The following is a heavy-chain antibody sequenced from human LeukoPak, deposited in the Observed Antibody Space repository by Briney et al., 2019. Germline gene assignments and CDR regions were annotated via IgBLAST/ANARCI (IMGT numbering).Heavy chain of an antibody. CDR1: GFTFKSYA. J-gene: IGHJ5*02. D-gene: IGHD3-10*01. CDR3: VRGRGSYGWFDP. V-gene: IGHV3-64*04. Sequence: GGSLRLSCSASGFTFKSYAMHWVRQAPGKGLEYVSSINTNGANTYYADSVKGRFTISRDDAKNTVDLQMNSLRGEDTAVYYCVRGRGSYGWFDPWGQGTLVTVSS. CDR2: INTNGANT.